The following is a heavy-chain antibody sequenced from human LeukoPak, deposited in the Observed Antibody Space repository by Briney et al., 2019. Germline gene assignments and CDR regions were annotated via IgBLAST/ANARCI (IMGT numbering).Heavy chain of an antibody. D-gene: IGHD6-13*01. J-gene: IGHJ4*02. CDR2: INSDGSST. Sequence: GGSLRLSCAASGFTFSSYWMHWVRQAPGKGLVWVSRINSDGSSTSYADSVKGRFTISRDNAKNTLFLQMNRLRAEDTAVYYCARQGAAGEIDYWGQGTLVTVSS. CDR3: ARQGAAGEIDY. V-gene: IGHV3-74*01. CDR1: GFTFSSYW.